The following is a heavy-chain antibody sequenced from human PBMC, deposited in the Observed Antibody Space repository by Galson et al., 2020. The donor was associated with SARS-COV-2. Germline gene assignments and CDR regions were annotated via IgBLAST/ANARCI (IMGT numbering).Heavy chain of an antibody. V-gene: IGHV3-30*16. CDR3: ARLWGDDFWSGTSDAFDI. CDR1: GFTFSSYA. D-gene: IGHD3-3*01. J-gene: IGHJ3*02. CDR2: ISYDGSNK. Sequence: GESLKIPCAASGFTFSSYAMHWVRQAPGKGLEWVAVISYDGSNKYYADSVKGRFTISRDNSKNTLYLQMNSLRAEDTAVYYCARLWGDDFWSGTSDAFDIWGKGTMVTVSS.